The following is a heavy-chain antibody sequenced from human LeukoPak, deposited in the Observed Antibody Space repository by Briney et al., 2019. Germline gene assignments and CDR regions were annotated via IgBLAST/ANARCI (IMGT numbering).Heavy chain of an antibody. CDR1: GGSIGTHY. Sequence: SETLSLTCTVSGGSIGTHYWSWIRQPPGRGLEWIGYIYYTGSTKYNPSLKNRVSISVDTSKNQCSLKVSSVTAADTAVYYCARDYSGSYFDYWGQGTLVTVSS. D-gene: IGHD1-26*01. J-gene: IGHJ4*02. CDR3: ARDYSGSYFDY. CDR2: IYYTGST. V-gene: IGHV4-59*11.